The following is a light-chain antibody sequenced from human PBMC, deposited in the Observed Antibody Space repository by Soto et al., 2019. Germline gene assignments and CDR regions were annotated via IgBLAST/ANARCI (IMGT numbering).Light chain of an antibody. CDR3: VLYMGSAL. CDR1: SGSVSTSYY. CDR2: STN. V-gene: IGLV8-61*01. J-gene: IGLJ2*01. Sequence: QTVVTQEPSFSVSPGGTVTLTCGLSSGSVSTSYYPSWYQQTPGQAPRTLIYSTNTRSSGAPDRFSGSILGNKAALTITGAQADDESDYYCVLYMGSALFGGGTKLTVL.